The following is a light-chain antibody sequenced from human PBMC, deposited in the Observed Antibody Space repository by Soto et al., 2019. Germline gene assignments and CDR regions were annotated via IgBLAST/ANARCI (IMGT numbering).Light chain of an antibody. CDR3: QHYGSSPIT. V-gene: IGKV3-20*01. J-gene: IGKJ5*01. CDR1: QTVRNNY. CDR2: DAS. Sequence: EFVLTQSPGTLSFSPGERSTLSCRSSQTVRNNYLAWYQQKPGQAPRLLIYDASSRATGIPDRFSGGGSGTDFTLTISRLEPEDFAVYYCQHYGSSPITFGQGTRLEIK.